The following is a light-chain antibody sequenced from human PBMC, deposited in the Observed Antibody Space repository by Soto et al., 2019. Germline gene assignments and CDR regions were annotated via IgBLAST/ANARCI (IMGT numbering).Light chain of an antibody. J-gene: IGKJ1*01. CDR1: QSVSSSY. CDR3: QQYGPTNT. CDR2: GAS. V-gene: IGKV3-20*01. Sequence: EIVLTQSPGTLSLSPGERATLSCRASQSVSSSYLAWYQQKPGQAPRLLIYGASSRATGIPDRFSGSGSGTDFTLTISRLEPEDFAVYYCQQYGPTNTFGQGIKV.